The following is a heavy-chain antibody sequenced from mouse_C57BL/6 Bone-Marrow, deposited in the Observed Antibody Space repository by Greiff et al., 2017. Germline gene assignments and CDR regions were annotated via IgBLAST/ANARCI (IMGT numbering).Heavy chain of an antibody. V-gene: IGHV1-74*01. Sequence: QVQLKQSGAELVKPGASVKVSCKASGYTFTSYWMHWVKQRPGQGLEWIGRIHPSDSDTNYNQKFKGKATLTVDKSSSTAYMQLSSLTSEDSAVYYCAPFYWWFAYWGQGTLVTVSA. D-gene: IGHD2-1*01. CDR2: IHPSDSDT. CDR3: APFYWWFAY. CDR1: GYTFTSYW. J-gene: IGHJ3*01.